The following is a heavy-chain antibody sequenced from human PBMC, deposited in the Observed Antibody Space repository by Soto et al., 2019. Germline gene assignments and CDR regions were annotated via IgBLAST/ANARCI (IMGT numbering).Heavy chain of an antibody. Sequence: GASVKVSCKASGGTFSSYAISWVRQAPGQGLEWMGGIIPIFGTANYAQKFQGRVTITADESTSTAYMELSSLRSEDTAVYYCARGRGPLYFDWLLLDYWGQGTLVTVSS. V-gene: IGHV1-69*13. J-gene: IGHJ4*02. CDR2: IIPIFGTA. CDR1: GGTFSSYA. CDR3: ARGRGPLYFDWLLLDY. D-gene: IGHD3-9*01.